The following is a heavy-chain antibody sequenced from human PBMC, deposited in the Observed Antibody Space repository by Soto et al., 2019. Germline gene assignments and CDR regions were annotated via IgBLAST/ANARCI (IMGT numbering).Heavy chain of an antibody. CDR1: GLTIAPYA. CDR2: ISGSGGTT. CDR3: AKGATGTWLDYYFDY. J-gene: IGHJ4*02. V-gene: IGHV3-23*01. D-gene: IGHD1-1*01. Sequence: EVQVLESGGDLVQPGGSLRLSCEVSGLTIAPYAMSWVRQAPGKGLEWVSAISGSGGTTYYADSVKGRFTISRDNSKDTLLLQMNSLRVEDTAVYYCAKGATGTWLDYYFDYWGQGTLVTVSS.